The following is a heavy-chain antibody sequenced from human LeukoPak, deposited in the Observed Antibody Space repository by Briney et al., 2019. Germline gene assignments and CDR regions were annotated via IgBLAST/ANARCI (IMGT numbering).Heavy chain of an antibody. CDR1: GFTFSSYD. J-gene: IGHJ4*02. Sequence: PGGCLRLSCAASGFTFSSYDLTWVRQAPGKGLEWGSGVCGSGGETVYADSVKGRFTISRDNSKTTLYLHMNRLRAEDTAVYYCAKADGSGSLDYWGQGTLVTVSS. D-gene: IGHD3-10*01. CDR3: AKADGSGSLDY. V-gene: IGHV3-23*01. CDR2: VCGSGGET.